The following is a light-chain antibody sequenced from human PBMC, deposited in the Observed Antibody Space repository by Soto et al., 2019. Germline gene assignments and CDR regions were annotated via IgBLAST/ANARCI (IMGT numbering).Light chain of an antibody. Sequence: IMLTQSPGTLSLYEGDRATLSCRASQTVSTNYLAWYQQKPGQAPGLLIYGASKRATGIPARFSGSGSGTDFTLTISSLEPEDFAVYCCQQYGSSPRTFGQGTKVDIK. V-gene: IGKV3-20*01. CDR3: QQYGSSPRT. CDR2: GAS. CDR1: QTVSTNY. J-gene: IGKJ1*01.